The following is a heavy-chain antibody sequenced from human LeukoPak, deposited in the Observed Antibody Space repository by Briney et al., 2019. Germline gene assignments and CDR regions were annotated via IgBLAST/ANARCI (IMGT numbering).Heavy chain of an antibody. CDR1: GYTFTGYY. Sequence: ASVKVSCKASGYTFTGYYMHWVRQAPGQGLEWMGWINPNSGGTNYAQKFQGRVTITADKSTSTAYMELSSLRSEDTAVYYCARLQLVYGFDPWGQGTLVTVSS. V-gene: IGHV1-2*02. CDR3: ARLQLVYGFDP. J-gene: IGHJ5*02. D-gene: IGHD6-6*01. CDR2: INPNSGGT.